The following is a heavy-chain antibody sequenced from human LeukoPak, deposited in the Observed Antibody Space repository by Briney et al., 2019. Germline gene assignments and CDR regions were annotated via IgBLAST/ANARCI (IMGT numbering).Heavy chain of an antibody. CDR1: GFTFSNYW. CDR2: IKQDGSEI. CDR3: SRGWGDFSIAARSPLDY. V-gene: IGHV3-7*01. Sequence: PGGSLRLSCAASGFTFSNYWMTWVRQAPGKGLEWVANIKQDGSEISYVDSVKGRFTISRDNAKNSLYLQMNSLRAEDTAVYYCSRGWGDFSIAARSPLDYWGQGTLVTASS. J-gene: IGHJ4*02. D-gene: IGHD6-6*01.